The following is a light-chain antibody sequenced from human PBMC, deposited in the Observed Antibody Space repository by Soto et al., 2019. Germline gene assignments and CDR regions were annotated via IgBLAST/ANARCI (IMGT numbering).Light chain of an antibody. V-gene: IGKV1-39*02. CDR2: VAS. CDR1: QYISTY. J-gene: IGKJ5*01. Sequence: DIQMTQSPSSLSASVVGSLTITCRASQYISTYLNWYQQKPGKAPKLLIYVASNLQSGVPSRFSGSGSGTDFTLTISRLEPEDFAVYYCQKHGSSPINCGQGKRLEI. CDR3: QKHGSSPIN.